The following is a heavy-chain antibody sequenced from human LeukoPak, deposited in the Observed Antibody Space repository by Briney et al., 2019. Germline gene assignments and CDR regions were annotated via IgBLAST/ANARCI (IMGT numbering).Heavy chain of an antibody. D-gene: IGHD7-27*01. CDR1: GYSLTELS. CDR3: STELGVS. Sequence: ASVKVSCKVSGYSLTELSMHWVRQAPGKGLEWMGGFEREDGKTTYAQKFQGRVSMTEDTSTDTAYMELSSLRSEDTAVYYCSTELGVSWGQGTLVTVSS. J-gene: IGHJ5*02. V-gene: IGHV1-24*01. CDR2: FEREDGKT.